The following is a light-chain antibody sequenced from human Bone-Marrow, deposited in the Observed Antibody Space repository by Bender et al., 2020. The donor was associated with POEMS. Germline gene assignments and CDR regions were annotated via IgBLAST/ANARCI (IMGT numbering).Light chain of an antibody. CDR3: SSYTSSSNWV. J-gene: IGLJ3*02. Sequence: QSALTQPASVSGSPGQSITISCTGTSSDIGRYNYVSWYQQHPGKAPKLMIYDVTNRPSGVSDRFSGSKSGNTASLTISGLQAEDESDYYCSSYTSSSNWVFGGGTKLTVL. CDR2: DVT. CDR1: SSDIGRYNY. V-gene: IGLV2-14*03.